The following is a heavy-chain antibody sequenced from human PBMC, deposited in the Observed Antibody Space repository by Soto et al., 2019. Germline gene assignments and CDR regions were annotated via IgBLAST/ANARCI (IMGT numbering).Heavy chain of an antibody. CDR2: MNPNSGNT. V-gene: IGHV1-8*01. J-gene: IGHJ5*02. Sequence: ASVKVSCKASGYTFTSYDINWVRQATGQGLEWMGWMNPNSGNTGYAQKFQGRVTVTRDTSTSTVYMELSSLRSEDTAVYYCARDHSIAAAGAWWLDPWGQGTLVTVSS. CDR3: ARDHSIAAAGAWWLDP. CDR1: GYTFTSYD. D-gene: IGHD6-13*01.